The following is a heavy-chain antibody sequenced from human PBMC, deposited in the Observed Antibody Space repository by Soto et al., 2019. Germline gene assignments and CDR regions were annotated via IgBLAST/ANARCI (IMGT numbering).Heavy chain of an antibody. CDR1: GFSFRSDW. V-gene: IGHV3-7*04. CDR2: TNQDGSEK. D-gene: IGHD1-26*01. CDR3: SGGVGDAI. J-gene: IGHJ4*02. Sequence: EDQLVESGGGLVQPGGSLRLTCAVSGFSFRSDWMNWVRQAPGKGLEWVAHTNQDGSEKYYLDSGKGRFTIFRDNAKNSLYLQMNSLRAEDTAVYYCSGGVGDAIWGQGTLVTVSS.